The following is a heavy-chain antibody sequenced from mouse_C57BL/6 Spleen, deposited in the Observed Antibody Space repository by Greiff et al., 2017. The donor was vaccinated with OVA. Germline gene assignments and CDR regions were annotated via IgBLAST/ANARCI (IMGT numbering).Heavy chain of an antibody. CDR2: IDPSDSET. CDR3: ALLLRTGYFDV. CDR1: GYTFTSYW. Sequence: QVQLQQPGAELVRPGSSVKLSCKASGYTFTSYWMHWVKQRPIQGLEWIGNIDPSDSETHYNQKFKDKATLTVDKSSSTAYMQLSSLTSEDSAVYYCALLLRTGYFDVWGKGTTVTVSS. D-gene: IGHD1-1*01. V-gene: IGHV1-52*01. J-gene: IGHJ1*03.